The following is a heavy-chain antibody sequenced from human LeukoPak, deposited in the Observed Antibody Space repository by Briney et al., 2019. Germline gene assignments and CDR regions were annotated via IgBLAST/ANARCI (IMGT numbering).Heavy chain of an antibody. Sequence: PSETLSLTCTVSGGSISSGDYYWSWIRQPPGKGLEWLGYIYYSGSTYYNPSLKSRVTISVDTSKNQFSLKLSSVTAADTAVYYCARDRIAAAGDYYGMDVWGKGTTVTVSS. CDR3: ARDRIAAAGDYYGMDV. J-gene: IGHJ6*04. V-gene: IGHV4-30-4*01. CDR1: GGSISSGDYY. D-gene: IGHD6-13*01. CDR2: IYYSGST.